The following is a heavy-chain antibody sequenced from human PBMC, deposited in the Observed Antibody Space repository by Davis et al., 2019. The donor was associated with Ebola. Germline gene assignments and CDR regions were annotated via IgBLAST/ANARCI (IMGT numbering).Heavy chain of an antibody. Sequence: ASVKVSCKASGYTFTSYYMHWVRQAPGQGLEWMGIINPSGGSTSYAQKFQGRVTMTRDTSTSIVYMELSSLRSEDTAVYYCARGGYYDSSGYYSGYYYYYMDVWGKGTTVTVSS. CDR2: INPSGGST. D-gene: IGHD3-22*01. J-gene: IGHJ6*03. V-gene: IGHV1-46*01. CDR3: ARGGYYDSSGYYSGYYYYYMDV. CDR1: GYTFTSYY.